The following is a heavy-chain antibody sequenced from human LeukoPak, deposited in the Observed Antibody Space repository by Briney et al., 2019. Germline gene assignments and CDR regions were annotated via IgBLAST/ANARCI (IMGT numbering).Heavy chain of an antibody. D-gene: IGHD3-3*01. J-gene: IGHJ6*03. Sequence: GESLKISCKGSGNSFTSYWIGWVRQMPGKGLEWMGILYPGDSGTRYSPSFQGQVTISADKSISTAYLQWSSLKASDTAMYYCASRNYDFWSGSGYYYYYMDVWGKGTTVTVSS. CDR3: ASRNYDFWSGSGYYYYYMDV. CDR2: LYPGDSGT. V-gene: IGHV5-51*01. CDR1: GNSFTSYW.